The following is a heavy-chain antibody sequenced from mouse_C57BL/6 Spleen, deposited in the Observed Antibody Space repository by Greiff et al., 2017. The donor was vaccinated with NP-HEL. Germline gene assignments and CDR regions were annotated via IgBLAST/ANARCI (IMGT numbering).Heavy chain of an antibody. CDR3: AREMGTLYAMDY. J-gene: IGHJ4*01. V-gene: IGHV1-80*01. CDR1: GYAFSSYW. Sequence: VQLQQSGAELVKPGASVKISCKASGYAFSSYWMNWVKQRPGKGLEWIGQIYPGDGDTNYNGKFKGKATLTADKSSSTAYMQLSSLTSEDSAVYFCAREMGTLYAMDYWGQGTSVTVSS. CDR2: IYPGDGDT. D-gene: IGHD2-3*01.